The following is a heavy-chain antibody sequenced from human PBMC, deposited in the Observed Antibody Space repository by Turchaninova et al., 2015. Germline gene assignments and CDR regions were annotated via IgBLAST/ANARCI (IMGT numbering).Heavy chain of an antibody. CDR1: GFIFSDHF. Sequence: SGGGLVQPGGSLRLSCAVSGFIFSDHFMDWVRQAPGKGLEWVARSRNKASSYTTEYAASVRGRFSISRDDSKNSLSLQMNSLKSEDTAVYYCVRDGRLHNWDFWGQGTLVTVSS. D-gene: IGHD1-1*01. V-gene: IGHV3-72*01. CDR3: VRDGRLHNWDF. CDR2: SRNKASSYTT. J-gene: IGHJ4*02.